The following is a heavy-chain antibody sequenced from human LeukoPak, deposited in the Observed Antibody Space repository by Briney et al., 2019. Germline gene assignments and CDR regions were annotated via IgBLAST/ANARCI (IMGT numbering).Heavy chain of an antibody. Sequence: GGSLRLSCAASGFTFSSYSMNWVRRAPGKGLEWVSSISSSSSYIYYADSVKGRFTISRDNAKNSLYLQMNSLRAEDTAVYYCARGYYDFWSGYSEPYYFDYWGQGTLVTVSS. CDR1: GFTFSSYS. CDR2: ISSSSSYI. D-gene: IGHD3-3*01. CDR3: ARGYYDFWSGYSEPYYFDY. J-gene: IGHJ4*02. V-gene: IGHV3-21*01.